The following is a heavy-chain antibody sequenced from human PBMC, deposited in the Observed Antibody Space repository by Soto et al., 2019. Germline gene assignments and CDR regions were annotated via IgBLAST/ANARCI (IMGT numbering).Heavy chain of an antibody. J-gene: IGHJ6*02. CDR1: GGSISSYY. D-gene: IGHD2-15*01. Sequence: SETLSLTCTVSGGSISSYYWSWIRQPPGKGLEWIGYIYYSGSTNYNPSLKSRVTISVDTSKNQFSLKLSSVTVADTAVYYCARTPGFSYYYGMDVWGQGTTVTVSS. CDR2: IYYSGST. CDR3: ARTPGFSYYYGMDV. V-gene: IGHV4-59*01.